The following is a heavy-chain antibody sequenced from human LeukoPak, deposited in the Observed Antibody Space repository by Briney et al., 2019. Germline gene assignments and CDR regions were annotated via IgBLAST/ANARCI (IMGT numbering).Heavy chain of an antibody. V-gene: IGHV3-48*03. CDR1: GFTFSSYE. D-gene: IGHD6-19*01. J-gene: IGHJ4*02. CDR3: ARERSGWDY. Sequence: GGSLRLSCAASGFTFSSYEMNWVRQDPGKGLVWVSYIISSGSNISYADSVKGRFNISRDNAKNSLYLQMNSLRAEDTAVYYCARERSGWDYWGQGTLVSVSS. CDR2: IISSGSNI.